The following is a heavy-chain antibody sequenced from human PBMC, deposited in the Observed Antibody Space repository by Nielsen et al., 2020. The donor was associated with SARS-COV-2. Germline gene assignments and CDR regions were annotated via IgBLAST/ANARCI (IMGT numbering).Heavy chain of an antibody. CDR2: ISSSSSYI. D-gene: IGHD3-10*01. CDR1: GFTFSSYS. V-gene: IGHV3-21*01. CDR3: ARDSLYYYGSGSFYDY. J-gene: IGHJ4*02. Sequence: GGSLRLSCAASGFTFSSYSMNWVRQAPGKGLEWVSSISSSSSYIYYADSVKGRFTISRDNAKNSLYLRMNSLRAEDTAVYYCARDSLYYYGSGSFYDYWGQGTLVTVSS.